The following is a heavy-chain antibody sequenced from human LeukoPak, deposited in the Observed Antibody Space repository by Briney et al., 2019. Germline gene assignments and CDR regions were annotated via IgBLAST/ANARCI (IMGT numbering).Heavy chain of an antibody. J-gene: IGHJ3*02. D-gene: IGHD3-22*01. V-gene: IGHV4-39*07. CDR2: FDNSGST. CDR3: ARPYYDSSGYHDAFDI. CDR1: GGSISSSSYN. Sequence: PSETLSLTCTVSGGSISSSSYNWGWIRQPPGQGLEWIGSFDNSGSTYYNPSPKSRVTISVDTSKNQFSLKLSSVTAADTAVYYCARPYYDSSGYHDAFDIWGQGTMVTVSS.